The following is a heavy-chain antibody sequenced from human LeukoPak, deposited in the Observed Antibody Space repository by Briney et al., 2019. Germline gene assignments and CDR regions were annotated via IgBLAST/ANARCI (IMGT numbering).Heavy chain of an antibody. V-gene: IGHV1-3*01. Sequence: ASVKVSCKASGYTFTSYAMHWVRQAPGRRLEWMGWINAGNGNTKYSQKFQGRVTITRDTSASTAYMELSSLRSEDTAVYYCARFCVGGSCLYYYYGMDVWGQGTTVTVSS. CDR2: INAGNGNT. D-gene: IGHD2-15*01. J-gene: IGHJ6*02. CDR1: GYTFTSYA. CDR3: ARFCVGGSCLYYYYGMDV.